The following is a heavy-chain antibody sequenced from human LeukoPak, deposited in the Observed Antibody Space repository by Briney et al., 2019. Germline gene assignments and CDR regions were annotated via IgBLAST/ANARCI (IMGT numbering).Heavy chain of an antibody. D-gene: IGHD2-2*01. Sequence: SQTLSLTCAISGDSVSSNSAAWNWIRQSPSRGLEWLGRTYYRSKWYNDYAVSVKSRITINPDTAKNQFSLQLNSVTPEDTAVYYCARESVVVPAAIFPVYYYYYYYMDVWGKGTTVTVSS. CDR3: ARESVVVPAAIFPVYYYYYYYMDV. J-gene: IGHJ6*03. V-gene: IGHV6-1*01. CDR2: TYYRSKWYN. CDR1: GDSVSSNSAA.